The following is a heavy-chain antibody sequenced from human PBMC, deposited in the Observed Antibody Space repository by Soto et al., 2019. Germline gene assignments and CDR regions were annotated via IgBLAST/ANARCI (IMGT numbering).Heavy chain of an antibody. Sequence: QVQLLQSGAEVRKPGASVKVSCKASGYAFTSYHLHWLRQAPGKGPEWMGIIKPGGGSTSYAQQFRGRLTMTRHTSTSTVYMEMNSLRSEDTAVYYCARELATITLDAFDIWGQGTMVTVSS. D-gene: IGHD4-4*01. CDR2: IKPGGGST. V-gene: IGHV1-46*01. CDR1: GYAFTSYH. J-gene: IGHJ3*02. CDR3: ARELATITLDAFDI.